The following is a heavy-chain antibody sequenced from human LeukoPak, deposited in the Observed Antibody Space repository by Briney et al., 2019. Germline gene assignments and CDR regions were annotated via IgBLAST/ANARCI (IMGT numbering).Heavy chain of an antibody. CDR2: TWYDGSNK. D-gene: IGHD1-14*01. V-gene: IGHV3-33*01. J-gene: IGHJ4*02. Sequence: QPGRSLRLSCAASGFTFSSYGMHWVRQAPGKGLEWVAVTWYDGSNKYYADSVKGRFTISRDNSKNTLYLQMNSLRAEDTAVYYCAREGTYEMYYFDYWGQGTLVTVSS. CDR3: AREGTYEMYYFDY. CDR1: GFTFSSYG.